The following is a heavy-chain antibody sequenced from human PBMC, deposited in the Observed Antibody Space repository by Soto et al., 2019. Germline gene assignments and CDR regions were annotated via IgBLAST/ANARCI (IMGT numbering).Heavy chain of an antibody. D-gene: IGHD6-13*01. CDR2: IYYSGST. V-gene: IGHV4-39*01. CDR1: GGSISSSSYY. J-gene: IGHJ4*02. CDR3: ARSGGGSWYEPQFHY. Sequence: PSETLSLTCTVSGGSISSSSYYWGWIRQPPGKGLEWIGSIYYSGSTYYNPSLKSRVTISVDTSKNQFSLKLSSVTAADTAVYYCARSGGGSWYEPQFHYWGQGTLVTVSS.